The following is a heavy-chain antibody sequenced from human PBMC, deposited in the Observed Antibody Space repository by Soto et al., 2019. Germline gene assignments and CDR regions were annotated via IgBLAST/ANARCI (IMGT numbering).Heavy chain of an antibody. J-gene: IGHJ6*03. CDR3: ARAQGDYIWGSYRWDYYMDV. Sequence: ASVKVSCKASGYTFTSYDINWVRQATGQGLEWMGWMNPNSGNTGYAQKFQGRVTMTRNTSISTAYMELSSLRSEDTAVYYCARAQGDYIWGSYRWDYYMDVWGKGTTVTVSS. V-gene: IGHV1-8*01. CDR2: MNPNSGNT. CDR1: GYTFTSYD. D-gene: IGHD3-16*02.